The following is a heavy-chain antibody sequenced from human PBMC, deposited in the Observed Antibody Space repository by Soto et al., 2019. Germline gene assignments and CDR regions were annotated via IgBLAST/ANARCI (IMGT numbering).Heavy chain of an antibody. J-gene: IGHJ4*02. CDR1: GFSFSSYA. Sequence: PGGSLRLSCAASGFSFSSYAISWVRQAPGKGLEWVSSIGGRGGSTYYADSVKGRFTISRDNSKNTVYLQMNSLRADDTALYYCSKGYCGGGCESRGTYFDSWDQGTLVTVSS. CDR2: IGGRGGST. V-gene: IGHV3-23*01. D-gene: IGHD2-21*02. CDR3: SKGYCGGGCESRGTYFDS.